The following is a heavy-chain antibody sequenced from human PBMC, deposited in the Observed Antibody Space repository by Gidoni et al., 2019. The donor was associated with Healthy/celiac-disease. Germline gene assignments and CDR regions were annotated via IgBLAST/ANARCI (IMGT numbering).Heavy chain of an antibody. CDR1: GFTFTDYY. J-gene: IGHJ2*01. Sequence: QVQLVEPGGGLVKPGGSLRRSCAASGFTFTDYYMSWIRQAPGKGLEWVSYISSSSSYTNYADSVKGRFTISRDNAENSLYLQMNSLRAEDTAVYYCARDRDILTGYGHWYFDLWGRGTLVTVSS. CDR3: ARDRDILTGYGHWYFDL. CDR2: ISSSSSYT. V-gene: IGHV3-11*06. D-gene: IGHD3-9*01.